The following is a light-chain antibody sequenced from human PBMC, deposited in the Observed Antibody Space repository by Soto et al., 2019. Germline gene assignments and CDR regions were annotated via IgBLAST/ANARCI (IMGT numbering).Light chain of an antibody. V-gene: IGKV3-20*01. CDR2: GAS. CDR1: QSVSSSF. Sequence: EIVLTQSPGTLSLSPGERATLSYRASQSVSSSFSAWYQQIPGQAPRLLIYGASSRATGIPDRFSGSGSGTDFTLTISRLEPEDFAVYYCQQYGSSPRTFGQGTKVEIK. CDR3: QQYGSSPRT. J-gene: IGKJ1*01.